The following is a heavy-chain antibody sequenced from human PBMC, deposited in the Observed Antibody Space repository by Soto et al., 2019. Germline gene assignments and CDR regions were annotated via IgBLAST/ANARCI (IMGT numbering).Heavy chain of an antibody. Sequence: ASVKVSCKASGYTFTSYDIYWVRQATGQGLEWMGWMNPNTGNSGYAQKFQGRVTVTSDTSINTVHMELSSLRSEDTAVYYCARRAETNGWNGFGADKYYFDFWGQGTLVTVSS. CDR1: GYTFTSYD. CDR2: MNPNTGNS. CDR3: ARRAETNGWNGFGADKYYFDF. D-gene: IGHD1-1*01. V-gene: IGHV1-8*01. J-gene: IGHJ4*02.